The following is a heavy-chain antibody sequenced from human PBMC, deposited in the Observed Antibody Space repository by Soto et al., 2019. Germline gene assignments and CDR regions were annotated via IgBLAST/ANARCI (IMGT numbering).Heavy chain of an antibody. V-gene: IGHV5-10-1*01. CDR2: LDPGNSYV. CDR3: ARHTRAGSDY. D-gene: IGHD1-26*01. J-gene: IGHJ4*02. CDR1: GFIFTNYW. Sequence: GESLKISCEGSGFIFTNYWVSWVRQLPGKGLEWVGRLDPGNSYVDYSPSFQGHVTISADRSRSTAFLQWSSLKASDTAMYYCARHTRAGSDYWGQGTLLTVSS.